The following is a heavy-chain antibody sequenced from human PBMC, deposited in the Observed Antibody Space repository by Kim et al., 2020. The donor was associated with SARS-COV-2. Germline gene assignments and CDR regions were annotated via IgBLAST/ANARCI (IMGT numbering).Heavy chain of an antibody. CDR2: ISSSGSTI. D-gene: IGHD2-15*01. V-gene: IGHV3-48*03. CDR1: GFTFSSYE. Sequence: GGSLRLSCAASGFTFSSYEMNWVRQAPGKGLEWVSYISSSGSTIYYADSVKGRFTISRDNAKNSLYLQMNSLRAEDTAVYYCARGASVVVVVAAGFFDYWGQGTLVTVSS. CDR3: ARGASVVVVVAAGFFDY. J-gene: IGHJ4*02.